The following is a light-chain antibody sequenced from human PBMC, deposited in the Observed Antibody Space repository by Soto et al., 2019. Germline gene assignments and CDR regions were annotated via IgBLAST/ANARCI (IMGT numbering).Light chain of an antibody. V-gene: IGKV3-15*01. CDR3: QQYEGWPRT. CDR1: QNIHIN. CDR2: GVT. J-gene: IGKJ2*01. Sequence: EIVMTQSPDTLSVSPGDTATLSCRSSQNIHINLAWYQQKPGQAPRLLIYGVTARAPGVPARFSGSGYGTDFTLTIRSVQSGDFGVFYCQQYEGWPRTFGLGTKVEIQ.